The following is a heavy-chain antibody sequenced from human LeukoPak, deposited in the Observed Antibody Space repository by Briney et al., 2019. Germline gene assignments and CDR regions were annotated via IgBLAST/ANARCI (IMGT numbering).Heavy chain of an antibody. D-gene: IGHD6-13*01. CDR3: ARSLSSSWYSDGFDP. Sequence: GGSLRLSCAASGFTFSSYAMHWVRQAPGKGLEWVAVISYDGSNKYYADSVKGRFTISRDSSKNTLYLQMNSLRAEDTAVYYCARSLSSSWYSDGFDPWGQGTLVTVSS. J-gene: IGHJ5*02. V-gene: IGHV3-30-3*01. CDR2: ISYDGSNK. CDR1: GFTFSSYA.